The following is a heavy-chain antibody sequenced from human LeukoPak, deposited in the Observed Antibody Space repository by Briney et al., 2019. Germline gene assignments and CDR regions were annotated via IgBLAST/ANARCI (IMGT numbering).Heavy chain of an antibody. J-gene: IGHJ4*02. V-gene: IGHV1-3*01. CDR3: AKGTSGSGSYYGFDY. CDR2: INAGNGNT. CDR1: GYTFTSYA. D-gene: IGHD3-10*01. Sequence: ASVKVSCKASGYTFTSYAMHWVRQAPGQRLEWMGWINAGNGNTKYSQKFQGRVTITRDTSASTAYMELSSLRSEDTAVYYCAKGTSGSGSYYGFDYWGQGTLVTVSS.